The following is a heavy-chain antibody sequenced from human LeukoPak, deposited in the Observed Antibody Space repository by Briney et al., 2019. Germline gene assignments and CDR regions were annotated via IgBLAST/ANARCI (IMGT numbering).Heavy chain of an antibody. V-gene: IGHV1-69*06. CDR3: ARDQRSLGLYYFDY. J-gene: IGHJ4*02. Sequence: GASVKVSCKASGGTFISYAISWVRQAPGQGLEWMGGIIPIFGTANYAQKFQGRVTITADKSTSTAYMELSSLRSEDTAVYYCARDQRSLGLYYFDYWGQGTLVTVSS. D-gene: IGHD6-25*01. CDR2: IIPIFGTA. CDR1: GGTFISYA.